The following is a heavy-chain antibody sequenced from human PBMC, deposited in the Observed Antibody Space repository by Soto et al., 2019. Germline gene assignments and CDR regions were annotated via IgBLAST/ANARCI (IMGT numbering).Heavy chain of an antibody. J-gene: IGHJ5*02. D-gene: IGHD2-2*01. CDR1: GGTFSSYA. CDR2: IIPIFGTA. V-gene: IGHV1-69*13. Sequence: ASVKVSCKASGGTFSSYAISWVRQAPGRGLAWMGGIIPIFGTANYAQKFQGRVTITADESTSTAYMELSSLRSEDTAVYYCARDKVVVPAAYFWGFDPWGQGTLVTVSS. CDR3: ARDKVVVPAAYFWGFDP.